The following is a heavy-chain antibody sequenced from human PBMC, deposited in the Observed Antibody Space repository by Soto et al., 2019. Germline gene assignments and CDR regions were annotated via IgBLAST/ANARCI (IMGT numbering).Heavy chain of an antibody. Sequence: EVQLVESGGGLVQPGGSLRLCCAASGFTFSDYSMDWVRQAPGKGLEWISSISSGSSTIYYADSVKGRFTFSRDNAKNSLYLQMNSLRDDDTAVYYCAKDSGGWRFDSWGQGTLVTVSS. CDR1: GFTFSDYS. V-gene: IGHV3-48*02. CDR3: AKDSGGWRFDS. CDR2: ISSGSSTI. D-gene: IGHD2-15*01. J-gene: IGHJ4*02.